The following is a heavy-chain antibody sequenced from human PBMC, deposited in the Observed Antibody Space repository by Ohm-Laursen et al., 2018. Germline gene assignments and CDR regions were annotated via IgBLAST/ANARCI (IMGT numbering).Heavy chain of an antibody. V-gene: IGHV3-15*01. D-gene: IGHD3-3*01. J-gene: IGHJ6*02. CDR1: GFTVSDAW. CDR2: IKSKAAGETR. CDR3: TTTHTIFGVVTDYGMDV. Sequence: SLRLSCSASGFTVSDAWMSWVRQAPGQGLEYVGRIKSKAAGETREYAEPVKGRFTISRDDSKNTLYLQMNSLKTEDTAVYYCTTTHTIFGVVTDYGMDVWGQGTTVTVSS.